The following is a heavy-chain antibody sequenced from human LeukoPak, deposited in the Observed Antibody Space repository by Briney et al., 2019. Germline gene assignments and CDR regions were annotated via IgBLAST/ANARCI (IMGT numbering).Heavy chain of an antibody. D-gene: IGHD6-19*01. CDR2: IYYSGST. J-gene: IGHJ4*02. V-gene: IGHV4-39*07. Sequence: SETLSLTCTVSGGSISSSSYYWGWIRQPPGKGLEWIGSIYYSGSTYYNPSLKSRVTISVDTSKNQFSLKLSSVTAADTAVYYCARGEAVANSFDYWGQGTLVIVSS. CDR3: ARGEAVANSFDY. CDR1: GGSISSSSYY.